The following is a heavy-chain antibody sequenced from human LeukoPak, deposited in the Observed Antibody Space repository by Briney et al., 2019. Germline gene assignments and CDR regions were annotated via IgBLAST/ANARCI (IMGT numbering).Heavy chain of an antibody. Sequence: ASVKVSCKASGYTFTSYGISWVRQAPGQGLEWMGWISAYNGNTNYTQTLQGRVTMTTDTSTSTAYMELRSLRSDDTAVYYCARGRRIRCSSTSCPYYYYYYMDVWGKGTTVTVSS. CDR2: ISAYNGNT. CDR1: GYTFTSYG. J-gene: IGHJ6*03. D-gene: IGHD2-2*01. CDR3: ARGRRIRCSSTSCPYYYYYYMDV. V-gene: IGHV1-18*01.